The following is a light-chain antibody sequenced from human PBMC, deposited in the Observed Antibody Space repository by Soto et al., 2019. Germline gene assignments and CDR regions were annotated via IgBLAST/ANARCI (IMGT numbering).Light chain of an antibody. CDR3: QSYDSSLSAVV. J-gene: IGLJ2*01. Sequence: QYVLTQPPSVSGAPGQRVTISCTGSSSNIGAGYDVNWYQQLPGTAPKLLIYGNSNRPSGVPDRFSGSKSGTSASLAITGLQAEDEADYYCQSYDSSLSAVVFGGGTKVTVL. V-gene: IGLV1-40*01. CDR2: GNS. CDR1: SSNIGAGYD.